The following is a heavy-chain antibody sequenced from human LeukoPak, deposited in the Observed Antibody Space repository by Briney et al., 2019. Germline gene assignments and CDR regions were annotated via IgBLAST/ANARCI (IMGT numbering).Heavy chain of an antibody. J-gene: IGHJ4*02. Sequence: SETLSLTCAVYGGSFSGYYWTWIRQPPGKGLEWIGEINHSGSTNYNPSLKSRVTISVDTSKNQFSLKLSSVTAADTAVYYCARDHGYNXXXYFDYWGQGTLVTVSS. D-gene: IGHD5-24*01. CDR3: ARDHGYNXXXYFDY. V-gene: IGHV4-34*01. CDR2: INHSGST. CDR1: GGSFSGYY.